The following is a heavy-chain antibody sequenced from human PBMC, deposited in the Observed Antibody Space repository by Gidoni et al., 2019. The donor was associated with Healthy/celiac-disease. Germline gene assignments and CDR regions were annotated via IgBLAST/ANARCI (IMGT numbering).Heavy chain of an antibody. CDR3: ARDGRIAAHGSGSPYYYYMDV. V-gene: IGHV1-2*06. D-gene: IGHD3-10*01. CDR2: INPNSGGT. J-gene: IGHJ6*03. Sequence: QVQLVQSGAEVKKPGASVKVSCKASGYTFTGYYMHLVRQAPGQGLEWMGRINPNSGGTNYAQKFQGRVTMTRDTSISTAYMELSRLRSDDTAVYYCARDGRIAAHGSGSPYYYYMDVWGKGTTVTVSS. CDR1: GYTFTGYY.